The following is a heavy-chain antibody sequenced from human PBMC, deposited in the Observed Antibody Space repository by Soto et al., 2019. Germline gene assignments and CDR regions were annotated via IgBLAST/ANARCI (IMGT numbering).Heavy chain of an antibody. J-gene: IGHJ3*02. D-gene: IGHD3-9*01. CDR1: GYSFTSYW. CDR3: ARRADILTGYYTGAFDI. CDR2: IYPGDSDT. Sequence: PGESLKISCKGSGYSFTSYWIGWVRQMPGKGLEWMGIIYPGDSDTRYSPSFQGQVTISADKSNSTAYLQWSSLKASDTAMYYCARRADILTGYYTGAFDIWGQGTMVTVSS. V-gene: IGHV5-51*01.